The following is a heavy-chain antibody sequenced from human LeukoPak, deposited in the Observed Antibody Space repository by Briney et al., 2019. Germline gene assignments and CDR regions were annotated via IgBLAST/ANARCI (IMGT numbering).Heavy chain of an antibody. CDR3: ARSYDYGDSSTLY. D-gene: IGHD4-17*01. CDR1: GFTFSNSA. J-gene: IGHJ4*02. Sequence: SVKVSCKTSGFTFSNSAVQWVRQARGQRLEWIGWIVVGSSNTDYTQKFQGRVTITADESTSTAYMELRSLRSDDTAVYYCARSYDYGDSSTLYWGQGTLVTVSS. V-gene: IGHV1-58*01. CDR2: IVVGSSNT.